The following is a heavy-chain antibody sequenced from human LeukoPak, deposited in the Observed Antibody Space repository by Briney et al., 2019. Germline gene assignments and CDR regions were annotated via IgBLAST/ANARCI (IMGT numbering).Heavy chain of an antibody. V-gene: IGHV3-74*01. Sequence: AGGSLRLSCAASGFTFSSYWMHWVRQAPGKGLVWVSRINRDGSSTSYADSVKGRFTISRDNAKNTLYLQMNSLRAEDTAVYYCVRTGYCSGGNCYPAYWGQGTLVTVSS. CDR1: GFTFSSYW. CDR2: INRDGSST. D-gene: IGHD2-15*01. CDR3: VRTGYCSGGNCYPAY. J-gene: IGHJ4*02.